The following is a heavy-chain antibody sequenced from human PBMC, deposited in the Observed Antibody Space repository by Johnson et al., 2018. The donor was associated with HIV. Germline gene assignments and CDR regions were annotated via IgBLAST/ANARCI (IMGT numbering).Heavy chain of an antibody. J-gene: IGHJ3*02. D-gene: IGHD6-13*01. CDR1: GFTFSSYA. Sequence: VQLVESGGGLVQPGGSLRLSCAASGFTFSSYAMSWVRQAPGKGLEWVSGISWNSGSIGYADSVKGRFTISRDNAKNSLSLQMNSLRAEDTAVYYCAREIAAAGTWAFDIWGQGTMVTVSS. CDR3: AREIAAAGTWAFDI. CDR2: ISWNSGSI. V-gene: IGHV3-9*01.